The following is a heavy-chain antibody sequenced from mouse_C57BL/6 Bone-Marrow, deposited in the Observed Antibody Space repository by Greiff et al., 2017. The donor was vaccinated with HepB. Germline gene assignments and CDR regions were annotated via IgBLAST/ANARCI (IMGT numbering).Heavy chain of an antibody. V-gene: IGHV1-55*01. J-gene: IGHJ1*03. D-gene: IGHD1-1*01. CDR2: IYPGSGST. CDR1: GYTFTSYW. Sequence: VKLQQPGAELVKPGASVKMSCKASGYTFTSYWITWVKQRPGQGLEWIGDIYPGSGSTNYNEKFKSKATLTVDTSSSTAYMQLSSLTSEDSAVYYWARNDYGSSLYWYFDVWGTGTTVTVSS. CDR3: ARNDYGSSLYWYFDV.